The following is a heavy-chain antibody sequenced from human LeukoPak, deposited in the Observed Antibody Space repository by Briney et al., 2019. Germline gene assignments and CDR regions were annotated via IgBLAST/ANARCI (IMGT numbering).Heavy chain of an antibody. D-gene: IGHD2/OR15-2a*01. CDR3: AENGPRSLKY. J-gene: IGHJ4*02. CDR2: IYHSGST. V-gene: IGHV4-4*02. CDR1: GGSISSSNW. Sequence: PSETLSLTCAVSGGSISSSNWWSWVRQPPGKGLEWIGEIYHSGSTNYNPSLKSRVTISLDKSNNQFSLKLNSVTAADTAVYFCAENGPRSLKYWGQGTLVTVSS.